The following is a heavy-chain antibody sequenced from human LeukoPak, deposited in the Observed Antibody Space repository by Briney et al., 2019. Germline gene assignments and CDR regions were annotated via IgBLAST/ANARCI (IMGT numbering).Heavy chain of an antibody. D-gene: IGHD2-2*01. Sequence: SETLSLTCTVSGGSISSSSYYWGWIRQPPGKGLEWIGSIYYSGSTYYNPSLKSRVSISLDTSKNQFSLKLSSVTAADTAVYYCARANYAYGDYWGQGTLVTVSS. V-gene: IGHV4-39*07. CDR1: GGSISSSSYY. CDR2: IYYSGST. CDR3: ARANYAYGDY. J-gene: IGHJ4*02.